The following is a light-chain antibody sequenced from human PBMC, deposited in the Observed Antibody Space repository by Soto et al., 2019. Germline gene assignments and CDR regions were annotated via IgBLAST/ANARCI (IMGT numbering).Light chain of an antibody. CDR2: AAS. Sequence: DIQMTQSPSSLSASLGDRVTITCRASQSISSYLNWYQQKPGKAPNLLIYAASSWQSGVPSRFGGSGSGTDFTLTISSLQPEDFATYYCQQSYSTPWTFGQGTKVEIK. CDR1: QSISSY. V-gene: IGKV1-39*01. J-gene: IGKJ1*01. CDR3: QQSYSTPWT.